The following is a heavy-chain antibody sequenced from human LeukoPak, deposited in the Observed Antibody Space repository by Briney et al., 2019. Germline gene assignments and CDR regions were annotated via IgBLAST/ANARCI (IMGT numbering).Heavy chain of an antibody. D-gene: IGHD3-22*01. V-gene: IGHV3-7*03. CDR1: GFTFSNYW. Sequence: GGSLRLSCVASGFTFSNYWMNWVRQAPGERPEWVANIKEDGSEKYYVDSVKGRFTISRDNAKNTLYLQMSSLRAEDTAVYYCAKDRGRYYDSNGYYWGYYFDSWGQGILVTVST. CDR3: AKDRGRYYDSNGYYWGYYFDS. J-gene: IGHJ4*02. CDR2: IKEDGSEK.